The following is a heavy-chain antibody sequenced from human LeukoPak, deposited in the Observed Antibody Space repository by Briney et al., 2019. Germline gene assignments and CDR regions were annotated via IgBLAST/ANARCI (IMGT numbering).Heavy chain of an antibody. Sequence: GGSLRLSCAASGFTFSSYAMSWVRQAPGKGLEWVSSISSSNSYIYNADSVKGRFTISRDNAKNSLYLQMNSLRAEDTAVYYCARDQGLLVVAGRFGYWGQGTLVTVSS. V-gene: IGHV3-21*01. D-gene: IGHD6-19*01. CDR1: GFTFSSYA. CDR3: ARDQGLLVVAGRFGY. CDR2: ISSSNSYI. J-gene: IGHJ4*02.